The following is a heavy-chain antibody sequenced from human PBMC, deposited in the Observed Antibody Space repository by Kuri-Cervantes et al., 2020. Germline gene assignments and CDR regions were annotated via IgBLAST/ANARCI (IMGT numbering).Heavy chain of an antibody. D-gene: IGHD6-13*01. J-gene: IGHJ6*03. CDR2: ISSSGSTI. CDR3: ARDKQLRIAAAGRGYYYYMDV. CDR1: GFTFSDYY. V-gene: IGHV3-11*01. Sequence: GESLKISCAASGFTFSDYYMSWIRQAPGKGLEWVSYISSSGSTIYYADSVKGRFTISRDNAKNSLYLQMNSLRAEDTAVYYCARDKQLRIAAAGRGYYYYMDVWGKGTTVTVSS.